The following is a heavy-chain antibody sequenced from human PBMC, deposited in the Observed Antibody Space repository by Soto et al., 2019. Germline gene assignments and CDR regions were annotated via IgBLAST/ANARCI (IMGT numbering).Heavy chain of an antibody. CDR2: ISAYNDDT. CDR1: GYTFSSYG. V-gene: IGHV1-18*01. Sequence: QVQLVQSGAEVKKPGASVKVSCKASGYTFSSYGISWVRQAPGQGLEWMGWISAYNDDTNYAQILKGRVTMTTDTPTSTAYMELRSLRSDDTAVYYCARERRDDYNLFYGMDVWGQGTTVTVSS. D-gene: IGHD4-4*01. J-gene: IGHJ6*02. CDR3: ARERRDDYNLFYGMDV.